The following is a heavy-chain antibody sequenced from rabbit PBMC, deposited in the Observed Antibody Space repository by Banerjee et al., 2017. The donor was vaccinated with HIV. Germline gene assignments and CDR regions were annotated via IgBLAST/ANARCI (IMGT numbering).Heavy chain of an antibody. CDR3: ARDLAGVIGWNFGL. CDR1: GFSLSSGA. V-gene: IGHV1S47*01. CDR2: IYIASETT. J-gene: IGHJ3*01. D-gene: IGHD4-1*01. Sequence: QEQLEESGGDLVKPEGSLTLTCTVSGFSLSSGAMSWVRQAPGKGLEWIGYIYIASETTDYASWVNGRFTISLDNAQNTVFLQLTSLTAADTATYFCARDLAGVIGWNFGLWGQGTLVTVS.